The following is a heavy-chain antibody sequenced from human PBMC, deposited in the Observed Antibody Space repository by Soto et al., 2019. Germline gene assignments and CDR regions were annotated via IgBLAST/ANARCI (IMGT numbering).Heavy chain of an antibody. V-gene: IGHV3-23*01. Sequence: EVQLLESGGGLVQPGGSLRLSCAASGFTFSSYAMSWVRQAPGKGLEWVSAISGSGGSTYYADSVKGRFTISRDNSKNTLYLQMNSLRAEDTAVYYCARLGYSGYDSNYWGQGTLVTVSS. CDR1: GFTFSSYA. CDR3: ARLGYSGYDSNY. J-gene: IGHJ4*02. CDR2: ISGSGGST. D-gene: IGHD5-12*01.